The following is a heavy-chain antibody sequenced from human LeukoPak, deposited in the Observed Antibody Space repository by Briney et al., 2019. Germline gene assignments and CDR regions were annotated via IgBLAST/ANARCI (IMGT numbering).Heavy chain of an antibody. J-gene: IGHJ4*02. CDR3: ARKGPPMVRGVIIYFDY. V-gene: IGHV4-59*12. Sequence: SETLSLTCTVSGGSISSYYWSWIRQPPGKGLEWIGYIYYSGSTNYNPSLKSRVTISVDTSKNQFSLKLSSVTAADTAVYYCARKGPPMVRGVIIYFDYWGQGTLVTVSS. D-gene: IGHD3-10*01. CDR2: IYYSGST. CDR1: GGSISSYY.